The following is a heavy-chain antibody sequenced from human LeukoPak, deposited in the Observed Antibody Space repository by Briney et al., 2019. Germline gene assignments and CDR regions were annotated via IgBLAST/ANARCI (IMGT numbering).Heavy chain of an antibody. V-gene: IGHV4-34*01. D-gene: IGHD6-19*01. J-gene: IGHJ5*01. CDR3: ARDSGWFDY. CDR2: INHSGST. Sequence: PSETLSLTCAVYGGSFSGYYWTWIRQPPGKGLEWIGEINHSGSTNYNPSLKSRVTISVDTSKNQFSLRLSSVTAADTAVYYCARDSGWFDYWGQGTLVTVSS. CDR1: GGSFSGYY.